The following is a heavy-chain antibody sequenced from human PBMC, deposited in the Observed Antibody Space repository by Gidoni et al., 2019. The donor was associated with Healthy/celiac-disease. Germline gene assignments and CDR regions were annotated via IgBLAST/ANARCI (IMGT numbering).Heavy chain of an antibody. CDR1: GFTFGDYA. CDR2: IRSKAYGGTT. D-gene: IGHD3-22*01. J-gene: IGHJ4*02. V-gene: IGHV3-49*03. CDR3: TRDSSGYYYYFDY. Sequence: EVQLVESGGGLVQPGRSLRLSCTASGFTFGDYAMSWFRQAPGKGLEWVGFIRSKAYGGTTEYAASVKGRFTISRDDSKSIAYLQMNGLKTEDTAVYYCTRDSSGYYYYFDYWGQGTLVTVSS.